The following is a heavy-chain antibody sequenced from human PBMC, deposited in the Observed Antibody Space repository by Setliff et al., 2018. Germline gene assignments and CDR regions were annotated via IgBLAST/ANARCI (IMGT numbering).Heavy chain of an antibody. V-gene: IGHV3-7*01. CDR1: GFTFSSYW. CDR2: IKQDESEK. D-gene: IGHD6-19*01. CDR3: ATSDWYAAFDH. Sequence: GGSLRLSCAASGFTFSSYWMSWVRQAPGKGLEWVANIKQDESEKHYVGSVKGRFTISRDNARNSVYLQINSLRAEDAAVYYCATSDWYAAFDHWGQGTLVTVSS. J-gene: IGHJ4*02.